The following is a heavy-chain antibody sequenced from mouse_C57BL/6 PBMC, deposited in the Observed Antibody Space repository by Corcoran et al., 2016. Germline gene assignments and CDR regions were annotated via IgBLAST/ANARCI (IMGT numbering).Heavy chain of an antibody. CDR2: INTYSGVP. D-gene: IGHD1-1*02. CDR1: GYTFTTYG. Sequence: QIQLVQSGPELKKPGETVKISCKASGYTFTTYGMSWVKQAPGKGLKWMGWINTYSGVPTYADDFKGRFAFSLETSASTAYLQINNLKNEDMATYFCARARLGSDWYFDVWGTGTTVTVSS. J-gene: IGHJ1*03. CDR3: ARARLGSDWYFDV. V-gene: IGHV9-3*01.